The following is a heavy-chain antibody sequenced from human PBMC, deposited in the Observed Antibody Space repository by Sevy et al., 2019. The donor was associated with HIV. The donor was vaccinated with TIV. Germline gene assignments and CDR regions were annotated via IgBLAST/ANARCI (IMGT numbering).Heavy chain of an antibody. J-gene: IGHJ4*02. CDR1: GFIFSSYG. Sequence: GGSLRLSCAASGFIFSSYGMHWVRQAPGKGLEWVAVIWHDGSKEYYADSVKGRFTISRDNSKDTLYLQMNSLRVEDTAVYYCASGVGANRFAYWGQGTLVTVSS. CDR3: ASGVGANRFAY. D-gene: IGHD1-26*01. V-gene: IGHV3-33*01. CDR2: IWHDGSKE.